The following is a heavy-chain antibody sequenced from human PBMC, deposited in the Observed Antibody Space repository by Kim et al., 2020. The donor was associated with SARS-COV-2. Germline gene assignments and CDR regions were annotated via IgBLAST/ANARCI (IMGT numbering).Heavy chain of an antibody. CDR3: AKALGGWNIDY. CDR2: FSGGGGST. D-gene: IGHD6-19*01. V-gene: IGHV3-23*01. J-gene: IGHJ4*02. CDR1: GFTFSSYG. Sequence: GGSLRLSCAASGFTFSSYGMNWVRQAPGKGLEWISAFSGGGGSTYYADSVKGRFTISRDDSKNTLYLQMNRLRDEDAAVYYCAKALGGWNIDYWGQGTLV.